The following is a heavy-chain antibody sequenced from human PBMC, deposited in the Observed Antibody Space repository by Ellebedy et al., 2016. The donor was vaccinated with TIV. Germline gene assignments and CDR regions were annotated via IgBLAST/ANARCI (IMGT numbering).Heavy chain of an antibody. CDR3: ARGGLYNYGYAH. CDR1: GYTLTGSY. CDR2: ISPFNSNS. J-gene: IGHJ4*02. Sequence: AASVKVSCKASGYTLTGSYMHWVRQAPGQGLEWMAWISPFNSNSKYTPSLQDRVTVTTDRSTNTVYMELRSLRSDDTAVYYCARGGLYNYGYAHWGQGTLVTVSS. V-gene: IGHV1-18*04. D-gene: IGHD3-10*01.